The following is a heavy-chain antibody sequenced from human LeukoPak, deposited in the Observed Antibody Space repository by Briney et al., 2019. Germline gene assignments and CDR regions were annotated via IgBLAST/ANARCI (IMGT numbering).Heavy chain of an antibody. Sequence: SSQTLSLTCTVSGGSISSGGYYWSWIRQHPGKGLEWIGYIYYSGSTYYNPSLKSRVTISVDTSKNQFSLKLSSVTAADTAVYYCARDLTTDWNYVRGFDYWGQGTLVTVSS. CDR1: GGSISSGGYY. D-gene: IGHD1-7*01. V-gene: IGHV4-31*03. CDR3: ARDLTTDWNYVRGFDY. J-gene: IGHJ4*02. CDR2: IYYSGST.